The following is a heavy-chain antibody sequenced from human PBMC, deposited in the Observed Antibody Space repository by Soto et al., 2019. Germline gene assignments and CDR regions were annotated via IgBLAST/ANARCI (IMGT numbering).Heavy chain of an antibody. CDR3: AREGGGITMVRGVTVFDY. D-gene: IGHD3-10*01. V-gene: IGHV1-69*06. CDR1: GGTFSSYA. J-gene: IGHJ4*02. CDR2: IIPIFGTA. Sequence: QVQLVQSGAEVKKPGSSVKVSCKAFGGTFSSYAISWVRQAPGQGLEWMGGIIPIFGTANYAQKFQGRVTITADKSTSTAYMELSSLRSEDTAVYYCAREGGGITMVRGVTVFDYWGQGTLVTVSS.